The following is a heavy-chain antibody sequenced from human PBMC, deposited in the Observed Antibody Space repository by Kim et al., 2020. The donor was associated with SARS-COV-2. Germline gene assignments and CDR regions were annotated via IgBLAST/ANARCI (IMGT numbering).Heavy chain of an antibody. V-gene: IGHV4-39*01. CDR2: IYYSGST. J-gene: IGHJ6*02. D-gene: IGHD3-10*01. Sequence: SETLSLTCTVSGGSISSSSYYWGWIRQPPGKGLEWIGSIYYSGSTYYNPSLKSRVTISVDTSKNQFSLKLSSVTAADTAVYYCAILSVRMDVWGQGTTVTVSS. CDR1: GGSISSSSYY. CDR3: AILSVRMDV.